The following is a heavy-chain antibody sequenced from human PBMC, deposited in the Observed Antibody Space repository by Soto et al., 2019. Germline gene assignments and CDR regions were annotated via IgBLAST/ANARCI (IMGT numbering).Heavy chain of an antibody. V-gene: IGHV3-23*01. J-gene: IGHJ3*01. Sequence: QTGGSLRLSCAASGFTFSNYAMSWVRQAPGKGLEWVTGISASGGSTYYADSVKGRFTISRDSSKSTLSLQMNSLRAEDTAVYYCVKDPNGDYVGGFEFWGQGTMVTVSS. CDR1: GFTFSNYA. CDR2: ISASGGST. CDR3: VKDPNGDYVGGFEF. D-gene: IGHD4-17*01.